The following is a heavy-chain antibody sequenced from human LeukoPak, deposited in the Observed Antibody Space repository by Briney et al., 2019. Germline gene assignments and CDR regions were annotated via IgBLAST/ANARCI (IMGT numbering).Heavy chain of an antibody. CDR1: GGSISSGGYY. J-gene: IGHJ4*02. D-gene: IGHD5/OR15-5a*01. Sequence: SETLSLTCTVSGGSISSGGYYWSWIRQRPGKGLEWIGYIYYSGSTYYNPSLKSRVTISVDTSKNQFSLKLSSVTAADTAVYYCARSTYVYFDYWGQGTLVTVSS. V-gene: IGHV4-31*03. CDR2: IYYSGST. CDR3: ARSTYVYFDY.